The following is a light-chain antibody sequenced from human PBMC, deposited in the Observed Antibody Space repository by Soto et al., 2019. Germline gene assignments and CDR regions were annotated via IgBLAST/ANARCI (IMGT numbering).Light chain of an antibody. CDR1: SSDVGGYNY. V-gene: IGLV2-14*01. CDR2: DVS. Sequence: QSVLTQPASVSGSPGQSITISCTGTSSDVGGYNYVSWYQQHPGKAPKLMIYDVSNRPSGVSNRFSGSKSGNTASLTISGLQAEDEADYYCSSYTSSRTPGVFGTGTKVT. CDR3: SSYTSSRTPGV. J-gene: IGLJ1*01.